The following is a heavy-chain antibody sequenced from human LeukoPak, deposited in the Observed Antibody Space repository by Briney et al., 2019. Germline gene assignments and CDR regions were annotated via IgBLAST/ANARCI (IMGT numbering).Heavy chain of an antibody. D-gene: IGHD3-3*01. CDR1: GFTFSSYA. V-gene: IGHV3-23*01. J-gene: IGHJ4*02. CDR2: ISGSGGST. Sequence: GGSLRLSCAASGFTFSSYAMSWVCQAPGKGLEWVSAISGSGGSTYYADSVKGRFTISRDNSKNTLYLQMNSLRAEDTAVYYCAKVLYDFWSGSLYYFDYWGQGTLVTVSS. CDR3: AKVLYDFWSGSLYYFDY.